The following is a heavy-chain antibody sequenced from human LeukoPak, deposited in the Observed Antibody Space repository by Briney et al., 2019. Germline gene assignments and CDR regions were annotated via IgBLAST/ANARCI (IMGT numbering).Heavy chain of an antibody. V-gene: IGHV4-59*08. Sequence: SETLSLTCAVYGGSFSGYYWSWIRQPPGKGLEWIGYIYYSGSTYYNPSLKSRVTISVDTSKNQFSLKLSSVTAADTAVYYCAAHDFWSGYLGRDWFDPWGQGTLVTVSS. CDR2: IYYSGST. CDR1: GGSFSGYY. CDR3: AAHDFWSGYLGRDWFDP. J-gene: IGHJ5*02. D-gene: IGHD3-3*01.